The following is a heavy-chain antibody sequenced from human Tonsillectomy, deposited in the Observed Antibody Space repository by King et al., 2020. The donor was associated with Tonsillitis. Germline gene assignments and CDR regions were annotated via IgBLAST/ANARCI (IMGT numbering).Heavy chain of an antibody. CDR3: ASSGGELVRSYYFDY. V-gene: IGHV4-39*01. CDR1: GGSISSSSYY. J-gene: IGHJ4*02. Sequence: QLQESGPGLLRPSETLSLTCTVSGGSISSSSYYWGWIRQPPGQGLEWIGSIYYSGSTYYNPSLRSRVSISVDTSKNQFSLNLNSVTAADTAVFYCASSGGELVRSYYFDYWGQGTLVTVSS. CDR2: IYYSGST. D-gene: IGHD1-26*01.